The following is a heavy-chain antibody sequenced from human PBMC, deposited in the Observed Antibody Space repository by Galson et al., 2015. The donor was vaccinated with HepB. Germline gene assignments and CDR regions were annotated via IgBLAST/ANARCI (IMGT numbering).Heavy chain of an antibody. D-gene: IGHD2-8*01. Sequence: SLRLSCAASGFTFTTYAMNWVRQAPGKGLEWVSAISGSGGTTYYAGSVKGRFTISRDNSKNTLYLQMNSLRSEDTAVYYCAKAYCTSCQAFDYWGQGTLVTVSS. CDR2: ISGSGGTT. CDR3: AKAYCTSCQAFDY. V-gene: IGHV3-23*01. J-gene: IGHJ4*02. CDR1: GFTFTTYA.